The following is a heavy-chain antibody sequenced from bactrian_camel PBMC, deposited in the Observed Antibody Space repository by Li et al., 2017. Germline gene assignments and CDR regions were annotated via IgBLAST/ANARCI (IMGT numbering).Heavy chain of an antibody. J-gene: IGHJ4*01. CDR1: GFTVSTYC. Sequence: DVQLVESGGGSVQSGGSLRLSCAASGFTVSTYCMAWFRQAPGKQREPVAIIYTGGGSTSYADSVKGRFTISQDNARETVYLQMNSLKPEDSAMYYCARSSGRYCLLKLRDFIIWGQGTQVTVS. D-gene: IGHD3*01. CDR3: ARSSGRYCLLKLRDFII. V-gene: IGHV3S35*01. CDR2: IYTGGGST.